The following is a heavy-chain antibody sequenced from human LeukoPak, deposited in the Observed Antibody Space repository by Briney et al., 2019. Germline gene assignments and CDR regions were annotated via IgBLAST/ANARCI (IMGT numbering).Heavy chain of an antibody. J-gene: IGHJ4*02. CDR3: VRITQGTVDY. V-gene: IGHV4-59*01. CDR1: GGSISSYY. Sequence: PSETLSLTCSVSGGSISSYYWGWIRQPPGKGLEWIGYISDSGSTNYTPSLKSRVTIPVDTSKNQFSLKLSSVTAADTAVYYCVRITQGTVDYWGQGTLVTVSS. CDR2: ISDSGST.